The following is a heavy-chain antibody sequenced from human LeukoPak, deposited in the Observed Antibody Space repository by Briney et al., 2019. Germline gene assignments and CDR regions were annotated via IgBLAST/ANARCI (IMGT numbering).Heavy chain of an antibody. CDR2: IYYSGST. CDR1: GGSISSYY. Sequence: SETLSLTCTVSGGSISSYYWSWIRQPPGKGLEWIGYIYYSGSTNYNPSLKSRFTISVDTSKNQFSLKLSSVTAADTAVYYCARDDPVAGTIDYWGQGTLVTVSS. V-gene: IGHV4-59*01. J-gene: IGHJ4*02. D-gene: IGHD6-19*01. CDR3: ARDDPVAGTIDY.